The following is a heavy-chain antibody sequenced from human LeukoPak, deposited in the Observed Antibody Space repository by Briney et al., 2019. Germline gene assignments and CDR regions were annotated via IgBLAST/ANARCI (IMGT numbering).Heavy chain of an antibody. D-gene: IGHD3-9*01. CDR2: ISWNSGSI. Sequence: PGRSLRLSCAASGFTFDDYAMHWVRQAPGKGLEWVSGISWNSGSIGYADSVKGRFTISRDNAKNSLYLQMNSLRAEDTALYYCAKDTLRGILTPIGAFDIWGQGTMVTVSS. CDR1: GFTFDDYA. CDR3: AKDTLRGILTPIGAFDI. J-gene: IGHJ3*02. V-gene: IGHV3-9*01.